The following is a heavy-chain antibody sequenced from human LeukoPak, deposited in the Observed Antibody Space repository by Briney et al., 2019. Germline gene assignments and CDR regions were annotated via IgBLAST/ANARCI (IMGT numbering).Heavy chain of an antibody. CDR1: GGSISSSSYY. CDR2: IYYSGST. V-gene: IGHV4-39*01. Sequence: SETLSLTCTVSGGSISSSSYYWGWIRQPPGKGLEWIGSIYYSGSTYYNPSLKSRVTMSVDTSKNQFSLKVSSVTAADTAVYYCARHRVSITTTNNNWFDPWGQGTLVTVSS. J-gene: IGHJ5*02. CDR3: ARHRVSITTTNNNWFDP. D-gene: IGHD2/OR15-2a*01.